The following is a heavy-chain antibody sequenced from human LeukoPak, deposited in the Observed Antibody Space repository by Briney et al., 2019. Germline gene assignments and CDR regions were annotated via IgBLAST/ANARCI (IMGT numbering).Heavy chain of an antibody. CDR3: ARSIYTTSSHPYFFDC. V-gene: IGHV4-59*01. CDR2: IQYSGST. J-gene: IGHJ4*02. D-gene: IGHD6-6*01. Sequence: SETLSLTCTVSDGSISSYSWSWIRQPPGKGLEWIGYIQYSGSTNYNASLKSRVTISVDTSKNQFSLKLTSVTAADTAVYYCARSIYTTSSHPYFFDCWGQGTLVTVSS. CDR1: DGSISSYS.